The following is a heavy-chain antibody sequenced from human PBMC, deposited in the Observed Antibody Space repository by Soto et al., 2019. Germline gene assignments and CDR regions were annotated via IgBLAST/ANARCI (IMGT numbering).Heavy chain of an antibody. D-gene: IGHD3-22*01. V-gene: IGHV1-18*01. CDR3: ATSPGAPYYYDSSGYYKYYFDY. J-gene: IGHJ4*02. CDR2: ISAYNGNT. Sequence: GASVKVSCKASGYTFTSYGISWVRQAPGQGLEWMGWISAYNGNTNYAQKLQGRVTMTTDTSTSTAYMELRSLRSDDTAVYYCATSPGAPYYYDSSGYYKYYFDYWGQGTLVTVSS. CDR1: GYTFTSYG.